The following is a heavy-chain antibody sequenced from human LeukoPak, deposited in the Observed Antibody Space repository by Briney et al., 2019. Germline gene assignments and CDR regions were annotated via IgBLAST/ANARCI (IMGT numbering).Heavy chain of an antibody. CDR2: IYPNSDGT. CDR3: AKVGSLREWNFDL. CDR1: GYTFTDYY. V-gene: IGHV1-2*02. J-gene: IGHJ2*01. D-gene: IGHD1-26*01. Sequence: ASGKVSCKASGYTFTDYYMHWVRQAPGQGLEWMGWIYPNSDGTNYAQKFQGRVTMTRDTSITTAYMELSRLRSDDTAVYYCAKVGSLREWNFDLWGRGTLVTVPS.